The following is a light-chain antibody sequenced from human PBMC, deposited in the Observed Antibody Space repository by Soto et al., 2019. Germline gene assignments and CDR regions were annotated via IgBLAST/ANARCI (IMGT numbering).Light chain of an antibody. J-gene: IGKJ5*01. V-gene: IGKV4-1*01. Sequence: DIVMTQSPDSLAVSLGERATINCKSSQSVLYSSNNKNYLAWYQQKPGQPPKLLIYCASTRESGVPDRFSGSWSGTDFTLTISSLQAEDVAVYYCQQYYSTPITFGQGTRLEIK. CDR2: CAS. CDR1: QSVLYSSNNKNY. CDR3: QQYYSTPIT.